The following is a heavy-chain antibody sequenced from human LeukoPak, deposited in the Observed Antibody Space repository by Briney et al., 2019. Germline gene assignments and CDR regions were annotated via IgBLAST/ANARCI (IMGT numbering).Heavy chain of an antibody. Sequence: SETLSLTCTVSGGSISSGDYYWSWIRQPPGKGLEWIGYIYYSGSTYYNPSLKSRVTISVDTSKNQFSLKLSSVTAADTAVYYCARARGTITGYFDYWGQGTLVTVSS. CDR1: GGSISSGDYY. CDR3: ARARGTITGYFDY. V-gene: IGHV4-30-4*01. D-gene: IGHD5-12*01. CDR2: IYYSGST. J-gene: IGHJ4*02.